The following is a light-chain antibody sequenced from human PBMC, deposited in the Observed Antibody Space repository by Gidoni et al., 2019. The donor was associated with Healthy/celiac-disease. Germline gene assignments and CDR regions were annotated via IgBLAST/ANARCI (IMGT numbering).Light chain of an antibody. V-gene: IGLV2-14*01. J-gene: IGLJ2*01. CDR1: SSDVGGHNY. CDR3: SSYTSSSALRGV. Sequence: QSPPPQPSSVSGSPRPSITISCTGTSSDVGGHNYLSWYQQHPGKAPKLMIYEVSNRPSGVSNRFSGSKSGNTASLTISGLQGEDVADYYGSSYTSSSALRGVFGGGTKLTVL. CDR2: EVS.